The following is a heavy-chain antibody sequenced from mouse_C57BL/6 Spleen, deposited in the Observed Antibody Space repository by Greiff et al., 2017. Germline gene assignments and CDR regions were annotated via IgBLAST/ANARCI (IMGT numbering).Heavy chain of an antibody. CDR2: IDPETGGT. CDR1: GYTFTDYE. CDR3: TRSHYYGSSRNFDV. J-gene: IGHJ1*03. V-gene: IGHV1-15*01. D-gene: IGHD1-1*01. Sequence: VQLQQSGAELVRPGASVTLSCKASGYTFTDYEMHWVKQTPVHGLEWIGAIDPETGGTAYNQKFKGKAILTADKSSSTAYMELRSLTSEDSAVYYCTRSHYYGSSRNFDVWGTGTTVTVSS.